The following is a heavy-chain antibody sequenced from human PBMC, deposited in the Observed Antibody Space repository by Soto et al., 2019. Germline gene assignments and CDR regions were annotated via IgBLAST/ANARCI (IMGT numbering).Heavy chain of an antibody. D-gene: IGHD6-13*01. V-gene: IGHV4-34*01. CDR2: INHSGST. J-gene: IGHJ3*02. CDR1: GGSFSGYY. Sequence: QVQLQQWGAGLLKPSETLSLTCAVYGGSFSGYYWSWFRQPPGKGLEWIGEINHSGSTNYNPSLKTRLTISVDTSKNQSSLKLSSLTGANTAVYYCARGVRNSSSWYKRKDAFDIWGQGTMVTVSS. CDR3: ARGVRNSSSWYKRKDAFDI.